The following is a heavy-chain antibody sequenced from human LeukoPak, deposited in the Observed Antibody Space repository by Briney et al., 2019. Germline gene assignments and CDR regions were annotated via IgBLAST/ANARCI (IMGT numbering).Heavy chain of an antibody. Sequence: GGSLRLSCLTSGFTFSNHAMTWVRQAPGKGLEWVATITGSGDRTFYPDSLKGQFTVSRDDSKNTVYLQMNTVRVEDTAVYYCAKVLRYFDWDHYYFDYWGQGTLVTVSS. CDR3: AKVLRYFDWDHYYFDY. J-gene: IGHJ4*02. CDR1: GFTFSNHA. D-gene: IGHD3-9*01. CDR2: ITGSGDRT. V-gene: IGHV3-23*01.